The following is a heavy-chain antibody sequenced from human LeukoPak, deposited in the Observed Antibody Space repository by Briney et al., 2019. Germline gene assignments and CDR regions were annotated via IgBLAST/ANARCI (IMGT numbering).Heavy chain of an antibody. CDR1: GGSFSGYY. V-gene: IGHV4-34*01. D-gene: IGHD3-22*01. J-gene: IGHJ4*02. Sequence: SETLSLTCAAYGGSFSGYYWSWIRQPPGKGLEWIGEINHSGSTNYNPSLKSRVTISVDTSKNQFSLKLSSVTAADTAVYYCARMSGYYDSSGYSQQYYFDYWGQGTLVTVSS. CDR2: INHSGST. CDR3: ARMSGYYDSSGYSQQYYFDY.